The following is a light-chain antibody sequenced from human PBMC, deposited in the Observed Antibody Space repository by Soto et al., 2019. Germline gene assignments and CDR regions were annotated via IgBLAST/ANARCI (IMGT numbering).Light chain of an antibody. V-gene: IGLV1-40*01. J-gene: IGLJ1*01. Sequence: QSVLTQPPPVSGAPGQRVTISCTGGSSNFGAGYDVHWYQQLPGTAPKLLIYTNTNRPSGVPDRFSGSKSGTSASLAITGLQAEDEADYYCQSYDSSLSRYVFGAGTKVTVL. CDR1: SSNFGAGYD. CDR3: QSYDSSLSRYV. CDR2: TNT.